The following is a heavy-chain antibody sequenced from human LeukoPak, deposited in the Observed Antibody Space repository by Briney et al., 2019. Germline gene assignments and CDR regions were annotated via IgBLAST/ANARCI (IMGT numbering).Heavy chain of an antibody. CDR3: ARNAGGYQLLNSFDY. CDR1: GFTFSSYW. CDR2: IKRDGSEK. D-gene: IGHD1-7*01. J-gene: IGHJ4*02. V-gene: IGHV3-7*01. Sequence: GGSLRLSCAASGFTFSSYWMSWVRQAPGKWLEWVANIKRDGSEKYYVDSVKGRFTISRDNAKNSLYLQMNSLRAEDTAGYYCARNAGGYQLLNSFDYWGQGTLVTVSS.